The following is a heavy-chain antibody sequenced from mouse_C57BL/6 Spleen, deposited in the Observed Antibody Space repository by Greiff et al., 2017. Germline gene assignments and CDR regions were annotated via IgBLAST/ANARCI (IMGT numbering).Heavy chain of an antibody. J-gene: IGHJ1*03. CDR3: ARVRNAYFWDFDV. CDR2: INPNNGGT. CDR1: GYTFTDYN. Sequence: EVKLQQSGPELVKPGASVKISCKASGYTFTDYNMDWVKQSPGKSLEWIGDINPNNGGTIYNKKFKGKATLTVDKSSSTAYMEIRSLTSEGTAVYYCARVRNAYFWDFDVWGKGTTVTVSS. D-gene: IGHD2-3*01. V-gene: IGHV1-18*01.